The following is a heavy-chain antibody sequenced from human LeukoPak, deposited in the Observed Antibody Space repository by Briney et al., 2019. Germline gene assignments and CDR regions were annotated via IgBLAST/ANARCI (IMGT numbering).Heavy chain of an antibody. D-gene: IGHD2-2*01. CDR1: GFTVSSNY. CDR3: ARGGLSSTSPGIDY. CDR2: IYSGGST. V-gene: IGHV3-66*01. J-gene: IGHJ4*02. Sequence: GGSLRLSCAASGFTVSSNYMSWVRQAPGKGLEWVSVIYSGGSTYYADSVKGRFTISRDNSKNTLYLQMNSLRAEDTAVYYRARGGLSSTSPGIDYWGQGTLVTVSS.